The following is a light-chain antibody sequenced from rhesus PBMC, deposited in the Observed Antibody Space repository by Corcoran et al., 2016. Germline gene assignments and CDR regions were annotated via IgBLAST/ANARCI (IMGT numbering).Light chain of an antibody. V-gene: IGLV2-32*01. CDR2: EVS. CDR3: CSYAGSYTFV. CDR1: SSDIGGDNY. Sequence: QAALTQPRSVSGSPGQSVTISCTGTSSDIGGDNYVSWYQQHPGTAPKLMIYEVSKRPSGVSDRFSGSKSGNTASLTISVLQAEDEADYYCCSYAGSYTFVFGSGTKLTVL. J-gene: IGLJ6*01.